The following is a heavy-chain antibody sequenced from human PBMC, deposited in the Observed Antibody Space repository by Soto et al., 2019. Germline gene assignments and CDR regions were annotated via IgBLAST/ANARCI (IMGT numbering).Heavy chain of an antibody. V-gene: IGHV3-23*01. CDR2: ILHDETP. D-gene: IGHD1-1*01. Sequence: GGSLRLSCAASGFTFSTYAMTWVRQAPGRGLEGVSTILHDETPFYTASVKGRFTISTDNVRGTLSLQMNGLRVEDAALYFCSKDLFPTTGQRFFFESWGQGTLVTVSS. J-gene: IGHJ4*02. CDR1: GFTFSTYA. CDR3: SKDLFPTTGQRFFFES.